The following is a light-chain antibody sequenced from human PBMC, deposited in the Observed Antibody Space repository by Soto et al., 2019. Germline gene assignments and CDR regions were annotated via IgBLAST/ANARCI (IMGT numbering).Light chain of an antibody. V-gene: IGKV4-1*01. CDR2: WAS. CDR3: QQYYSTPYT. Sequence: DIVMTQSPDSLAVSLVERATINCKSSQSVLYSSNNKNYLAWYQQKPGQPPKLLIYWASTRESGVPDRFSGSGSGTDFTLTISSLQAEDVAVYYCQQYYSTPYTFGQGTTLEIK. CDR1: QSVLYSSNNKNY. J-gene: IGKJ2*01.